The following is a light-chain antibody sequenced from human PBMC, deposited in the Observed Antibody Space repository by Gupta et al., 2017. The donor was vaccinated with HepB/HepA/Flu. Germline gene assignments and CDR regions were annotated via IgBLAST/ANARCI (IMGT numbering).Light chain of an antibody. CDR3: MQDTQCPHT. V-gene: IGKV2-30*01. J-gene: IGKJ2*01. CDR1: QSLVNTDGNNY. Sequence: VVLTHQPLSLPVTIGQPASISCTSSQSLVNTDGNNYFDWFHQEPGQSPRRLIYKGSNRASGVPDRFSGSGSGTDFTLKISRVEAEDLGVYYCMQDTQCPHTFGQGTKLEIK. CDR2: KGS.